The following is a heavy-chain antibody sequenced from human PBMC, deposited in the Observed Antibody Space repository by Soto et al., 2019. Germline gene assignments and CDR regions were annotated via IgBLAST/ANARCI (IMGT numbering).Heavy chain of an antibody. CDR2: ISAYTDTP. V-gene: IGHV1-18*01. J-gene: IGHJ5*02. Sequence: QVTMVQSGAEVKKPGASVKVSCRASGYTFTNFGVTWVRRAPGQGLEWMGWISAYTDTPNYAQKFQGGVTMTIDTSTSTAYMDLRSLTSDDTAVYYCARVIPGVEAWFDPWGQGTLVTVSS. D-gene: IGHD2-2*01. CDR1: GYTFTNFG. CDR3: ARVIPGVEAWFDP.